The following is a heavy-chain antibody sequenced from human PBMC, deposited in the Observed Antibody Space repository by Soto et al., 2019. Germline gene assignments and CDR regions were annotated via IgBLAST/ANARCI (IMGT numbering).Heavy chain of an antibody. D-gene: IGHD3-10*01. J-gene: IGHJ4*02. CDR2: ISSNGGST. Sequence: EVQLAESGGGLVQPGGSLRLSCAASGFTFSSYAMHWVRQAPGKGLEYVSAISSNGGSTYYANSVKGRFTISRDNSKNTLYLQMGSLRAEDMAVYYCARDYYGSGLDYWGQGTLVTVSS. CDR1: GFTFSSYA. CDR3: ARDYYGSGLDY. V-gene: IGHV3-64*01.